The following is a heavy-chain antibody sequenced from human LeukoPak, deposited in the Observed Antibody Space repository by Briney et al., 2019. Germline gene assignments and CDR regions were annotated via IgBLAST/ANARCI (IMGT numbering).Heavy chain of an antibody. Sequence: ASVKVSCKASGYTFTSYDINWVRQATGQGLEWMGWMNPNSGNTGYAQKFQGRVTMTRNTSISTAYMELSSLRSEDTAVYYCARGSQSYGGNKYWGQGTLVTVYS. CDR1: GYTFTSYD. CDR3: ARGSQSYGGNKY. J-gene: IGHJ4*02. D-gene: IGHD4-23*01. CDR2: MNPNSGNT. V-gene: IGHV1-8*01.